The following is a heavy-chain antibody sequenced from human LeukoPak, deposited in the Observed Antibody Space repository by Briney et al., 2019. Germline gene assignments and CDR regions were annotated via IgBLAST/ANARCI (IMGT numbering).Heavy chain of an antibody. J-gene: IGHJ6*03. CDR1: GFTFSSYS. Sequence: KSGGSLRLSCAASGFTFSSYSMNWVRQAPGKGLEWVSSISSSSSYIYYADSVKSRFTISRDNAKNSLYLQMNSLRAEDTAVYYCARDWTNYGDYHYYYMDVWGKGTTVTVSS. CDR3: ARDWTNYGDYHYYYMDV. V-gene: IGHV3-21*01. D-gene: IGHD4-17*01. CDR2: ISSSSSYI.